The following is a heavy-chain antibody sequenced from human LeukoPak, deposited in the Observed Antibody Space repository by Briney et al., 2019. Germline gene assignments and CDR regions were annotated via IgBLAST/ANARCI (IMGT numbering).Heavy chain of an antibody. CDR1: GVSISSGGYY. CDR2: IYYSGST. V-gene: IGHV4-61*08. Sequence: SETLSLTCTVSGVSISSGGYYWSWIRQPLGKGLEWIGHIYYSGSTNYNPSLKSRLTISVDTSKNQFSLKLSSVTAEDTAVYYCARQRFDSSTYSTFDYWGQGTLVTVSS. J-gene: IGHJ4*02. D-gene: IGHD3-22*01. CDR3: ARQRFDSSTYSTFDY.